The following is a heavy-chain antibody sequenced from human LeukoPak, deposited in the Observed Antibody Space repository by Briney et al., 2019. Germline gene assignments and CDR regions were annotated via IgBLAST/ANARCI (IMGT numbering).Heavy chain of an antibody. CDR1: GGSFSGYY. D-gene: IGHD3-3*01. CDR2: INHSGST. J-gene: IGHJ5*02. CDR3: ARRTLRFLEWLLVTWFDP. Sequence: PSETLSLTCAVYGGSFSGYYWSWIRQPPGKGLEWIGEINHSGSTNYNPSLKSRVTISVDTSKNQFSLKLSSVTAADTAVYYCARRTLRFLEWLLVTWFDPWGQGTLVTVSS. V-gene: IGHV4-34*01.